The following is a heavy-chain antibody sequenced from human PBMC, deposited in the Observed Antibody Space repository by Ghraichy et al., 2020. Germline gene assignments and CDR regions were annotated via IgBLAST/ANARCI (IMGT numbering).Heavy chain of an antibody. CDR2: ISGSGGAT. J-gene: IGHJ2*01. Sequence: GALRLSCAASGFTFSSYAMSWVRQAPGKGLEWVSGISGSGGATYYADSVKGRFTISRDNSKNTLYLQMNSLRAEDTAVYYCAKQTVTGDWYFDLWGRGTLVTVSS. V-gene: IGHV3-23*01. CDR1: GFTFSSYA. D-gene: IGHD4-17*01. CDR3: AKQTVTGDWYFDL.